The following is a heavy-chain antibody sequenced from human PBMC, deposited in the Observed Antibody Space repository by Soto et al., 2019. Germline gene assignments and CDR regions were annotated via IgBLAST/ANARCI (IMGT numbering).Heavy chain of an antibody. J-gene: IGHJ5*02. D-gene: IGHD3-16*01. CDR3: ARMATFGSLHRFDP. CDR1: GYRFTNND. Sequence: ASVKVSCKASGYRFTNNDVTWMRQATGQGLEWMGWMNPGSGDTGYAQKFQGRVTMTRDISIATAYMELSSLRSDDTAIYYCARMATFGSLHRFDPLRQRTVVTVSS. V-gene: IGHV1-8*01. CDR2: MNPGSGDT.